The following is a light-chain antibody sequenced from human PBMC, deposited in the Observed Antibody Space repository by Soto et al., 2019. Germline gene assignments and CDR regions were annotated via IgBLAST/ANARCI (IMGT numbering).Light chain of an antibody. V-gene: IGKV3-11*01. CDR1: KSVGGD. CDR3: QQRTNWPWT. CDR2: DAS. Sequence: DIVLTQSPATPSLTPGQGASLSCRASKSVGGDLVWYQQHPGQAPRLLIYDASNRATGIPPRFSGSGSGTDFTLTISSLEPEDFAVYYCQQRTNWPWTFGQGTKVEVK. J-gene: IGKJ1*01.